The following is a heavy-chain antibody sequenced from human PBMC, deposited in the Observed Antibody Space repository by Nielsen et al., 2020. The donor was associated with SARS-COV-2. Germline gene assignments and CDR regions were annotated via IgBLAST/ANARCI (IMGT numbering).Heavy chain of an antibody. J-gene: IGHJ6*02. Sequence: GESLKISCAASGFTFSSYSMNWVRQAPGKGLEWVSSISSSSYIYYADSVKGRFTISRDNAKNSLYLQMNSLRAEDTAVYYCARGYSSSWFPEYGMDVWGQGTTVTVSS. D-gene: IGHD6-13*01. CDR1: GFTFSSYS. CDR2: ISSSSYI. CDR3: ARGYSSSWFPEYGMDV. V-gene: IGHV3-21*01.